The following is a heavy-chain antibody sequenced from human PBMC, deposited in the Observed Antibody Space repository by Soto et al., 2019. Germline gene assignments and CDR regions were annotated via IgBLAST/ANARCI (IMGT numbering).Heavy chain of an antibody. J-gene: IGHJ4*02. Sequence: GGSLRLSCEASGFAFNSYGINWVRQGPGKGLXXXXXXXXXXXXXYYGDSVRGRFTISRDNAKKSVYLQMNSLRVEDTAIYYCARTWIRFGPNDYWGQGAPVTVSS. V-gene: IGHV3-21*01. CDR3: ARTWIRFGPNDY. CDR1: GFAFNSYG. D-gene: IGHD3-16*01. CDR2: XXXXXXXX.